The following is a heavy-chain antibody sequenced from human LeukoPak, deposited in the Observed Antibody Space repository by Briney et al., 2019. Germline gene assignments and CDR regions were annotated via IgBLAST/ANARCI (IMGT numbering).Heavy chain of an antibody. D-gene: IGHD3-22*01. CDR3: ATYLEYYDGDAFDI. Sequence: SVKVSCKASGGTFSSYAISWVRQAPGQGLEWMGRIIPILGIANYAQKFQGRVTMTEDTSTDTAYMELSSLRSEDTAVYYCATYLEYYDGDAFDIWGQGTMVTVSS. CDR2: IIPILGIA. V-gene: IGHV1-69*04. J-gene: IGHJ3*02. CDR1: GGTFSSYA.